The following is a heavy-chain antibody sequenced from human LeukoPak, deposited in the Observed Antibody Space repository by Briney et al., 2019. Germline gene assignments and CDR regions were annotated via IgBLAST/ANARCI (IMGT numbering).Heavy chain of an antibody. D-gene: IGHD3-22*01. V-gene: IGHV3-53*01. Sequence: GGSLRLSCAASGFTVSSNYMSWVRQAPGKGLEWVSVICSGGSTYYADSVKGRFTISRHNSKNTLYLQMNSLRAEDTAVYYCALRNYDSSGYWTYYFDYWGQGTLVTVSS. CDR3: ALRNYDSSGYWTYYFDY. CDR1: GFTVSSNY. J-gene: IGHJ4*02. CDR2: ICSGGST.